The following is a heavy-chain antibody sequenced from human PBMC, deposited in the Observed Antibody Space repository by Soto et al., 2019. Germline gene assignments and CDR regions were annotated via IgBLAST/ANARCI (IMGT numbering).Heavy chain of an antibody. Sequence: PGGSLRLSCAPSGYTFGSYAMHWARQAPGKGLEWVAVISYDGTHKNNADSVKGRFTISRDNSKKTPYLQMSSLRAEDTAVYYCARETAAVTGTTRVFDEWGQGTLVTVSS. CDR1: GYTFGSYA. CDR2: ISYDGTHK. J-gene: IGHJ4*01. CDR3: ARETAAVTGTTRVFDE. D-gene: IGHD1-20*01. V-gene: IGHV3-30-3*01.